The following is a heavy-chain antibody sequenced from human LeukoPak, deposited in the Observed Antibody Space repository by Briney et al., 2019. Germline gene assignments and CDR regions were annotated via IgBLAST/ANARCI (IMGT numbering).Heavy chain of an antibody. CDR2: ISGSGGST. V-gene: IGHV3-23*01. CDR1: GFTFSTYV. Sequence: GGSLRLSCAASGFTFSTYVMSWVRQAPGKGLEWVSAISGSGGSTYYADSVKGRFTISRHNSKNTLYLQMNSLRAEDTAVYYCARAQYYYDSSGYLDYWGQGTLVTVSS. J-gene: IGHJ4*02. D-gene: IGHD3-22*01. CDR3: ARAQYYYDSSGYLDY.